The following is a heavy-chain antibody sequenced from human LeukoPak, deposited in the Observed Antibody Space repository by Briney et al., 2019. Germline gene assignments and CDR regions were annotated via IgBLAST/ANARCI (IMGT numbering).Heavy chain of an antibody. V-gene: IGHV1-2*02. J-gene: IGHJ6*03. D-gene: IGHD2-2*01. CDR3: ARERLGYCSSTSCSEYYMDV. CDR2: INPNSGGT. Sequence: SVKVSCKASGYTFTGYYMHWVRQAPGQGLEWMGWINPNSGGTNYAQKFQGRVTMTRDTSISTAYMELSRLRSDDTAVYYCARERLGYCSSTSCSEYYMDVWGKGTTVTVSS. CDR1: GYTFTGYY.